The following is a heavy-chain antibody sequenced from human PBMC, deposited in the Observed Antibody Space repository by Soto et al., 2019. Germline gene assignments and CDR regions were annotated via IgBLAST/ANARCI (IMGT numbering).Heavy chain of an antibody. CDR3: ARKLVCSSTSCYGSPRYYYYYYGMDV. Sequence: SVKVSCKASGGTFSSYAISWVRQAPGQGLEWMGGIIPIFGTANYAQKFQGRVTITADESTSTAYMELSSLRSEDTAVYYCARKLVCSSTSCYGSPRYYYYYYGMDVWGQGTTVTVSS. V-gene: IGHV1-69*13. CDR2: IIPIFGTA. D-gene: IGHD2-2*01. CDR1: GGTFSSYA. J-gene: IGHJ6*02.